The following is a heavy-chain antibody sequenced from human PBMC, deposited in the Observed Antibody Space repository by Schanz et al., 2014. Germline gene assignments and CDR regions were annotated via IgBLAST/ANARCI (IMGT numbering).Heavy chain of an antibody. CDR3: ARGSPENMIRGELDY. D-gene: IGHD3-10*01. Sequence: QVQLVQSGGEVKTPGASVKVSCKASGYTFTSYSMHWVRQAPGQGLEWMGWINGYNGHTLYAQKFQGRVTMTTDTSTSTSYMELTSLRSEDTAVYYCARGSPENMIRGELDYWGQGTLVTVSS. J-gene: IGHJ4*02. CDR2: INGYNGHT. CDR1: GYTFTSYS. V-gene: IGHV1-18*04.